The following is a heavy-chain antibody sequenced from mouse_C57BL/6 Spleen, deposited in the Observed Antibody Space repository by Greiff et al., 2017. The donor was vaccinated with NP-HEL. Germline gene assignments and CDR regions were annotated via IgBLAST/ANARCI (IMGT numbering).Heavy chain of an antibody. J-gene: IGHJ4*01. Sequence: VQLKQSGGGLVKPGGSLKLSCAASGFTFSDYGMHWVRQAPEKGLEWVAYISSGSSTIYYADTVKGRFTISRDNAKNTLFLQMTSLRSEDTAMYYCARELLRGYAMDYWGQGTSVTVSS. CDR2: ISSGSSTI. CDR3: ARELLRGYAMDY. D-gene: IGHD1-1*01. CDR1: GFTFSDYG. V-gene: IGHV5-17*01.